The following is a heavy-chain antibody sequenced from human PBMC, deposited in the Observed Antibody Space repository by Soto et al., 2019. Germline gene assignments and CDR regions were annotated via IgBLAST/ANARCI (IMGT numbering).Heavy chain of an antibody. J-gene: IGHJ6*04. CDR2: IDNAGTDS. CDR3: ARGWFGPDV. D-gene: IGHD3-10*01. V-gene: IGHV3-74*01. Sequence: EVQLVESGGGLVQPGGSLRLSCAASGFTLSGRSMHWVRQAPGKGLEWVSGIDNAGTDSTYADSVKGRFTSSRDNAKKRLYLQMNSLRVEDTAVYYCARGWFGPDVWGKGTTVTVSS. CDR1: GFTLSGRS.